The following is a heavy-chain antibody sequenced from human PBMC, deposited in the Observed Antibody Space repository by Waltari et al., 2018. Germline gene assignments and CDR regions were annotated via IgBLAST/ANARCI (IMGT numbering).Heavy chain of an antibody. D-gene: IGHD1-1*01. V-gene: IGHV3-7*04. CDR2: IKEDGSQK. CDR1: GSTLGSHW. J-gene: IGHJ4*02. CDR3: ARDVLERHSCFDY. Sequence: EVQLVESGGGLVQPGGSLRLACAAPGSTLGSHWMVWVGQAPGKGLEWVANIKEDGSQKYFGDSVKGRFTISRDNAKNSLYLQMDSLRAEDTGVYYCARDVLERHSCFDYWGQGTLVSVAS.